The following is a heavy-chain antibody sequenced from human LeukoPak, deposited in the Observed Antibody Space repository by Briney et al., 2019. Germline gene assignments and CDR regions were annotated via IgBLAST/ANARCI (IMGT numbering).Heavy chain of an antibody. CDR2: LNSKNGDT. CDR3: ARGWSSDFDY. D-gene: IGHD2-8*01. Sequence: GASVKVSCKTSGYTFTAYYIHWVRQAPGRGLQWMGWLNSKNGDTTYAQKFQGRVTMTRDTSISTAYMELSSLKSDDTAIYYCARGWSSDFDYWGQGTLVTVSS. CDR1: GYTFTAYY. J-gene: IGHJ4*02. V-gene: IGHV1-2*02.